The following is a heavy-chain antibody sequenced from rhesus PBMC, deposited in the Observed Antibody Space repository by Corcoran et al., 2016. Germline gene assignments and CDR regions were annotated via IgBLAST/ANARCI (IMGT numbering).Heavy chain of an antibody. CDR1: GGSISGYW. D-gene: IGHD3-9*01. Sequence: QLQLQESGPGLVKPSETLSLTCAVSGGSISGYWWSWIRQPPGKGLEWIGRIDSSGSTDYNPSLKSRVTIARDTSKNQFSLKLGSGTAADTAVYYCARRGGTRYFDYWGQGVLVTVSS. CDR3: ARRGGTRYFDY. J-gene: IGHJ4*01. V-gene: IGHV4-160*01. CDR2: IDSSGST.